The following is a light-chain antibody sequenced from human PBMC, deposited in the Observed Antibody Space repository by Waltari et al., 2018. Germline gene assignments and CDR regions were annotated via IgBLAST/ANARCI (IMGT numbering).Light chain of an antibody. CDR1: SSDVGGYDL. V-gene: IGLV2-8*01. Sequence: QSALTQPPSASGSLGQSVAISCTGTSSDVGGYDLVSWYQQHPGKAPKLIIYEVSKRPSGVPDRFSGSKSGNTASLTISGLQAEDEADYYCCSYAGSNNLRVFGGGTKLTVL. CDR3: CSYAGSNNLRV. CDR2: EVS. J-gene: IGLJ2*01.